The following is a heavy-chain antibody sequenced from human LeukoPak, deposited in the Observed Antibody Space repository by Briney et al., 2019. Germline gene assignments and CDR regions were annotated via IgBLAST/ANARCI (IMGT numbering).Heavy chain of an antibody. CDR3: ARASRFMGRKTFGDVLRYFDWPGDYHYYYYMDV. Sequence: SETLSLTCTVSGGSISSSSYYWGWIRQPPGKGLEWIGSIYYSGSTYYNPSLKSRVTISVDTSKNQFSLKLSSVTAADTAVYYCARASRFMGRKTFGDVLRYFDWPGDYHYYYYMDVWGKGTTVTISS. CDR1: GGSISSSSYY. CDR2: IYYSGST. V-gene: IGHV4-39*01. J-gene: IGHJ6*03. D-gene: IGHD3-9*01.